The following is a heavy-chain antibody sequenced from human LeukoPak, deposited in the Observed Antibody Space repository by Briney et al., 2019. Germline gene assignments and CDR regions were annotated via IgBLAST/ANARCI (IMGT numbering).Heavy chain of an antibody. V-gene: IGHV4-30-4*08. CDR3: ARRQYYYGSGSMDV. Sequence: SQTLSLTCSVTGGSISSGDYYWTWIRQPPGKGLEWIAYIYYSGRAEYYLSLQSRATMSVDTSKNQFFLKLRSVTAADTAVYYCARRQYYYGSGSMDVWGKGTMVTISS. CDR2: IYYSGRA. CDR1: GGSISSGDYY. D-gene: IGHD3-10*01. J-gene: IGHJ6*03.